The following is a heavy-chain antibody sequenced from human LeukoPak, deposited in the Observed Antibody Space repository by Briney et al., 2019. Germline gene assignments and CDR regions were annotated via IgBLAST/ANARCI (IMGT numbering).Heavy chain of an antibody. Sequence: ASVKVSCKASGYTFTSYGISWLRQAPGQGLEWMGWISAYNGNTNYAQKLQGRVTMTTDTSTSTAYMELKSMRSDGTVLLYCAKTAIVYDSSDYFDHWGQGTMVTVSS. J-gene: IGHJ5*02. CDR3: AKTAIVYDSSDYFDH. CDR2: ISAYNGNT. D-gene: IGHD3-22*01. V-gene: IGHV1-18*01. CDR1: GYTFTSYG.